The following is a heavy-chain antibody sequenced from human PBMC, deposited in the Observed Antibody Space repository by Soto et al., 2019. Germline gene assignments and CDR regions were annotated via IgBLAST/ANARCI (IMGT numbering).Heavy chain of an antibody. Sequence: GGSLRLSCEASGFSFSNYAMSCVRQAPGKGLEWVSAISGSGGSKYYADSVKGRFTISRDNSKNTLYLQMDSLRAEDTAIYYCSRMCTDGCCINSFDIWGQGTMVTVSS. J-gene: IGHJ3*02. CDR3: SRMCTDGCCINSFDI. V-gene: IGHV3-23*01. D-gene: IGHD2-15*01. CDR1: GFSFSNYA. CDR2: ISGSGGSK.